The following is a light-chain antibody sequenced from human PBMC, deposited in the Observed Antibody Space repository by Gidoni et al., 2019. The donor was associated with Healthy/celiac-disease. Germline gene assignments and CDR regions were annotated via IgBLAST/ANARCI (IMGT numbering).Light chain of an antibody. CDR2: GAS. J-gene: IGKJ2*01. CDR3: QSEP. V-gene: IGKV3-20*01. CDR1: QSVSSSY. Sequence: EMVLTQSPGTLSLSPGERATLSCRASQSVSSSYLAWYQQKPGQAPRLLIYGASSRATGIPDRFSGSGSGTDFTLTISRLEPEDFAVYYCQSEPFGQGTKLEIK.